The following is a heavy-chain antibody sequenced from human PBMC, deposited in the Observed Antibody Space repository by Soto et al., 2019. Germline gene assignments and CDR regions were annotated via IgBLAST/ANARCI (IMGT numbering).Heavy chain of an antibody. Sequence: EVQLWESGGGLVQPGGSLRLSCAASGCTLSSYAMSWVRQAPGKGLEWVSAISGSGGSTYYADSVKGRFTISRDNSKNTLYLQMNSLRAEDTAVYYCAKDLKRFLEWSYDYWGQGTLVTVSS. CDR1: GCTLSSYA. CDR2: ISGSGGST. J-gene: IGHJ4*02. D-gene: IGHD3-3*01. CDR3: AKDLKRFLEWSYDY. V-gene: IGHV3-23*01.